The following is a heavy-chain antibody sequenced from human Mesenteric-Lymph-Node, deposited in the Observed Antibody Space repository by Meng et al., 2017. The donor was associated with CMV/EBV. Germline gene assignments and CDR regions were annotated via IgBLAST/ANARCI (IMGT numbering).Heavy chain of an antibody. J-gene: IGHJ6*02. CDR1: GFIFSTYA. CDR3: VRGKREDVVLMVYASTPYYGMDV. V-gene: IGHV3-30*04. D-gene: IGHD2-8*01. CDR2: ISDDGSAE. Sequence: GGSLRLSCAASGFIFSTYAMNWVRQAPGKGLEWVAVISDDGSAEYYADSVKDRFTISRDNSKNTLYLQMDRLRADDTAVYFCVRGKREDVVLMVYASTPYYGMDVWGQGTTVTVSS.